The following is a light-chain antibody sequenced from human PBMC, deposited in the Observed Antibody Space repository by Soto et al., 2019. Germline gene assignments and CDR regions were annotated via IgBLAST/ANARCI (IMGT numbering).Light chain of an antibody. J-gene: IGKJ1*01. CDR3: QQFNNRPRT. CDR1: QSVSSY. Sequence: EIVMTQSPATLAVSPGERVTLSCRASQSVSSYLAWYQQNPGQAPRLLIYGASTRATGIPGRFSGSGSGTEFTLTISSLQSEDFAIYYCQQFNNRPRTFGQGTKVEIK. V-gene: IGKV3-15*01. CDR2: GAS.